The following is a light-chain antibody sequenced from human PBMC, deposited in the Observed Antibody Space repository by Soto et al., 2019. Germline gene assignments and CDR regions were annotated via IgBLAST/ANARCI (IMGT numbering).Light chain of an antibody. J-gene: IGKJ4*01. CDR2: AAS. CDR3: QQSYSTPLT. CDR1: QSISSY. Sequence: DIQMTQSPSSLSASVGDRVTITCRASQSISSYLNWYQQKPGKARKLLIYAASSLQSGVPSRFSGSGSGTAFTLTISSLQPEDFATYYCQQSYSTPLTFDGGTKVEIK. V-gene: IGKV1-39*01.